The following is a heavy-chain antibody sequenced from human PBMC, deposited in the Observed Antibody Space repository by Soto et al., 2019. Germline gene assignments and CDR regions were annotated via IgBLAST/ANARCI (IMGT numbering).Heavy chain of an antibody. V-gene: IGHV1-8*01. D-gene: IGHD1-26*01. J-gene: IGHJ4*02. Sequence: QAQLVQSGAEVKKPGASVKVSCKASGYTFTGYDINWVRQATGQGLEWMGWMNPNSGNTGYAQNFQGRVTMTRDNSITTAYMVLTSLRDADSAVYYCAGEKVGTTGIEFWGQGTLVTVSS. CDR3: AGEKVGTTGIEF. CDR1: GYTFTGYD. CDR2: MNPNSGNT.